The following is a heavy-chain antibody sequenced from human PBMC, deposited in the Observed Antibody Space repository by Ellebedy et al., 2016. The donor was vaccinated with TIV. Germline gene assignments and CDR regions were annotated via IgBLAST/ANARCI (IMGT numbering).Heavy chain of an antibody. J-gene: IGHJ3*02. CDR1: GFTVSSNH. Sequence: GESLKISXAASGFTVSSNHMSWVRQAPGKGLEWVSIIYSDGHTYYADSVTGRFIISRDNSKNTLYLQMNSLRAEDTTVYYCARDRTATGTTHDAFDIWGEGTMVTVSS. V-gene: IGHV3-53*01. D-gene: IGHD1-1*01. CDR2: IYSDGHT. CDR3: ARDRTATGTTHDAFDI.